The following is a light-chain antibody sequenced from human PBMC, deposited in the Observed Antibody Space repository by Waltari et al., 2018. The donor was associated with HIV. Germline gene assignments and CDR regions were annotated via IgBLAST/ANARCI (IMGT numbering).Light chain of an antibody. CDR3: CSYTGTGVV. CDR1: RSDVGAFNL. Sequence: QSALTQPASVSGSPGQSITISCPGTRSDVGAFNLVSWHQQHAGKAPKLMIFEVTQRPSGVSDRFSGSRSGNTASLTISGLQADDEGDYYCCSYTGTGVVFGGGTKLTVL. V-gene: IGLV2-23*02. CDR2: EVT. J-gene: IGLJ2*01.